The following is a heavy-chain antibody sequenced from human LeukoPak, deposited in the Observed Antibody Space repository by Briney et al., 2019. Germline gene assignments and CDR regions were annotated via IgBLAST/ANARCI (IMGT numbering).Heavy chain of an antibody. CDR3: ARAHNWKYGSFDF. CDR2: ISSSSYI. Sequence: GGSLRLSCAASGFTFSSYSMNWVRQAPGKGLEWVSCISSSSYIYYADSVKGRFTISRDNAKNSLYLQMNSLRAEDTAVYYCARAHNWKYGSFDFWGQGGLVTVSS. D-gene: IGHD1-7*01. CDR1: GFTFSSYS. V-gene: IGHV3-21*01. J-gene: IGHJ4*02.